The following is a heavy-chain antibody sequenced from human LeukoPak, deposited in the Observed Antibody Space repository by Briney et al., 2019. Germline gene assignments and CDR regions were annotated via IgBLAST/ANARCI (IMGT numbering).Heavy chain of an antibody. CDR3: ARGTRYSNPTHWFDP. CDR2: IIPIFGTA. CDR1: GGTFSSYA. D-gene: IGHD4-11*01. V-gene: IGHV1-69*05. J-gene: IGHJ5*02. Sequence: SVKVSCTASGGTFSSYAISWVRQAPGQGLEWMGGIIPIFGTANYAQKFQGRVTITTDESTSTAYMELSSLRSEDTAVYYCARGTRYSNPTHWFDPWGQGTLVTVSS.